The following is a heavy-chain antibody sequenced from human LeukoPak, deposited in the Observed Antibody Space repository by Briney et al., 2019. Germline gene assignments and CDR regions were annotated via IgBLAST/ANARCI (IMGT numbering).Heavy chain of an antibody. CDR2: FYYSA. CDR3: ARFPIVGAVIYVFDI. CDR1: GGSISSNSYS. Sequence: SETLSLTCTVSGGSISSNSYSWGWIRQPPGKGLEWIGNFYYSAYNPSLKSRVTISVDTSKNQFSLNLSSVTAADTAVYYCARFPIVGAVIYVFDIWGQGTMVTVSS. J-gene: IGHJ3*02. D-gene: IGHD3-3*01. V-gene: IGHV4-39*07.